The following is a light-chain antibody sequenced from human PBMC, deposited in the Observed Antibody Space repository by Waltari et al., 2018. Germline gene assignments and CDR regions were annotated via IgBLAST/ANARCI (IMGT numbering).Light chain of an antibody. Sequence: QSVLTQPPSASGTPGQTVTMSCSGGRYDIGNNYVYWYQQLPGTTPKLLIYRNTQRPSGVPDRISASKSGTSASLAISGLRSEDEAIYYCASWDDRLGGVLFGGGTKLTVL. CDR1: RYDIGNNY. CDR2: RNT. V-gene: IGLV1-47*01. CDR3: ASWDDRLGGVL. J-gene: IGLJ2*01.